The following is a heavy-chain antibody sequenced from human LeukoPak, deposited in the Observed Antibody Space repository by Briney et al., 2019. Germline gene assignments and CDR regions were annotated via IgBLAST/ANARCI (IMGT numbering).Heavy chain of an antibody. CDR1: GYTFTGYY. J-gene: IGHJ5*02. V-gene: IGHV1-2*02. D-gene: IGHD3-9*01. CDR3: ARDGEYDILTGFPYNWFDP. Sequence: GESLKISCKASGYTFTGYYMHWVRQAPGQGLEWMGWINPNSGGTNYAQKFQGRVTMTRDTSISTAYMELSRLRSDDTAVYYCARDGEYDILTGFPYNWFDPWGQGTLVTVSS. CDR2: INPNSGGT.